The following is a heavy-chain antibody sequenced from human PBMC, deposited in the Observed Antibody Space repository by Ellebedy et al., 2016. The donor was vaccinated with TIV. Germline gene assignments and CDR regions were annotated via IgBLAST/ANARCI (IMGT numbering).Heavy chain of an antibody. Sequence: GESLKISCKGSGYSFISYWIGWVRQLPGKGLEWKGYIYPGDSDTRYSPSFQGQVTISVDTSISTAYLQWSSLKASDTAIYYCARGDRGSGWYWDKWGQGTLVTVSS. V-gene: IGHV5-51*01. D-gene: IGHD6-19*01. CDR2: IYPGDSDT. J-gene: IGHJ4*02. CDR3: ARGDRGSGWYWDK. CDR1: GYSFISYW.